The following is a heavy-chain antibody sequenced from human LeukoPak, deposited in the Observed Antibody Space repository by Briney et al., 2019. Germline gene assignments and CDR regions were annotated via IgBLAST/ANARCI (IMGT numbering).Heavy chain of an antibody. CDR3: ASAVRQQQP. J-gene: IGHJ5*02. CDR2: MKGDGSEI. Sequence: PGGSLRLSCAASGFTFSTYWMTWVRQAPGKGLEWVANMKGDGSEIHYVDSVKGRFTISRDNAKNSLYPQMNSLRVEDTAVYYCASAVRQQQPWGQGTLVTVSS. CDR1: GFTFSTYW. D-gene: IGHD6-13*01. V-gene: IGHV3-7*01.